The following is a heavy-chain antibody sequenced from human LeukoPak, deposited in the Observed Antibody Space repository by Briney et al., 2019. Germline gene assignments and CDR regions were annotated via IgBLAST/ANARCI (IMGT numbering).Heavy chain of an antibody. CDR2: IKQDGSEK. CDR1: GFTFSNSW. J-gene: IGHJ4*02. V-gene: IGHV3-7*01. CDR3: TIWVELLTY. D-gene: IGHD1-7*01. Sequence: GGSLRLSCAASGFTFSNSWMNWVRQAPGKRLEWVADIKQDGSEKHYVDSVKGRFTISRDNAKTSLYLQMNSLRVEDTAVYYCTIWVELLTYWGQGTLVTVSS.